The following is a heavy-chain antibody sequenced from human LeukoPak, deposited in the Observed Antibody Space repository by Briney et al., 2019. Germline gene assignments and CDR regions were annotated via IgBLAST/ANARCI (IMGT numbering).Heavy chain of an antibody. D-gene: IGHD2-2*02. V-gene: IGHV4-34*01. CDR1: GGSFSGYY. J-gene: IGHJ5*02. CDR3: ARADYCSSTSCYNPPYNWFDP. CDR2: INHSGST. Sequence: PLETLSLTCAVYGGSFSGYYWSWIRQPPGKGLEWIGEINHSGSTNYNPSLKSRVTISVDTSKNQFSLKLSSVTAADMAVYYCARADYCSSTSCYNPPYNWFDPWGQGTLVTVSS.